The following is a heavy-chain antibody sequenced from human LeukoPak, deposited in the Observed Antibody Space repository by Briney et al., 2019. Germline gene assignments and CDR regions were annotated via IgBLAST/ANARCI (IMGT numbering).Heavy chain of an antibody. Sequence: SETLSLTCAVSGCSISSYYWSWIRQPPGKGLEWIGYIYYSGSTNYNPALKSRVTISVDTSKNQFSLKLSSVTAADTAVYYCARQVGYCSGGSCSKTRPFDYWGQGTLVTVSS. CDR2: IYYSGST. CDR1: GCSISSYY. D-gene: IGHD2-15*01. J-gene: IGHJ4*02. CDR3: ARQVGYCSGGSCSKTRPFDY. V-gene: IGHV4-59*08.